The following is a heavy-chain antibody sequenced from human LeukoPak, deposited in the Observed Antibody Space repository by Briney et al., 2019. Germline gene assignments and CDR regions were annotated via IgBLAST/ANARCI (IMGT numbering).Heavy chain of an antibody. Sequence: SETLSLTCTVSGGSISSYYWSWIRQSPSRGLEWLGRTYYRSKWYNDYAVSVKSRITINPDTSKNQFSLQLNSVTPEDTAVYYCARTYYYDSSGSQNFDYWGQGTLVTVSS. CDR1: GGSISSYY. J-gene: IGHJ4*02. V-gene: IGHV6-1*01. D-gene: IGHD3-22*01. CDR3: ARTYYYDSSGSQNFDY. CDR2: TYYRSKWYN.